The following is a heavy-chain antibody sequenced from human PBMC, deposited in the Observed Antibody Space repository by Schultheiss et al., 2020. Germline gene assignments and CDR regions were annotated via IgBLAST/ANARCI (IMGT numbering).Heavy chain of an antibody. Sequence: GGFLRLSCAASGFTFSSYAMSWVRQAPGKGLEWVSAISGSGGSTYYADSVKGRFTISRDNSKNTLYLQMNSLRAEDTAVYYCAKDNDFWSGYAGEFDYWGQGTLVTVSS. D-gene: IGHD3-3*01. J-gene: IGHJ4*02. CDR3: AKDNDFWSGYAGEFDY. V-gene: IGHV3-23*01. CDR2: ISGSGGST. CDR1: GFTFSSYA.